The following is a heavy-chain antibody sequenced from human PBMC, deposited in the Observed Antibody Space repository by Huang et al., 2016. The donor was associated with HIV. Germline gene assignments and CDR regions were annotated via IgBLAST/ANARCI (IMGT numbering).Heavy chain of an antibody. CDR1: GVSVTRSPWY. CDR3: AREIAIFGEPLDS. V-gene: IGHV4-39*01. CDR2: MNYDGRT. J-gene: IGHJ4*02. Sequence: QPRLQESGPGLVKPSETLSLTCTVSGVSVTRSPWYRVWVRQSPGKGLGWIASMNYDGRTYYNSSLKSRLTTALDTSKNQFSLKLTSVTAADTAVYFCAREIAIFGEPLDSWGQGTAVTVSS. D-gene: IGHD3-3*01.